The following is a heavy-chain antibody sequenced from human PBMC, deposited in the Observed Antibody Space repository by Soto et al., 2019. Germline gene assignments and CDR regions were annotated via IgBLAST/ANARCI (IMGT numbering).Heavy chain of an antibody. CDR3: ATLGGSSYYFDY. CDR1: GGTFRSFS. CDR2: ISPIFGTA. D-gene: IGHD2-15*01. J-gene: IGHJ4*02. V-gene: IGHV1-69*01. Sequence: GASVKVSCQAFGGTFRSFSFTWGRKAPGQGLKWMGGISPIFGTANYAQKFQGKVTITADESTSTAYMELSSLRSEDTAVYYCATLGGSSYYFDYWGQGTLVTVSS.